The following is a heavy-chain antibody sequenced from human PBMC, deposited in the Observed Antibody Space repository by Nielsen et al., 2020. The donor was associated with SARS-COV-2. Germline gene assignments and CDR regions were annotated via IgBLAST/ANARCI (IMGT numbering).Heavy chain of an antibody. D-gene: IGHD3-10*01. Sequence: PGKGLEWIGSIYYSGSTYYNPSLKSRVTISVDTSKNQFSLKLSSVTAADTAVYYCARDRGFFDTMVRGVRFYYYYMDVWGKGTTVTVSS. J-gene: IGHJ6*03. CDR3: ARDRGFFDTMVRGVRFYYYYMDV. V-gene: IGHV4-31*02. CDR2: IYYSGST.